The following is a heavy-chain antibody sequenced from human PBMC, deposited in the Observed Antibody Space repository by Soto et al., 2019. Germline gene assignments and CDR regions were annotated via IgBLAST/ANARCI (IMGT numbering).Heavy chain of an antibody. CDR3: AKPEGRYFDWPYHY. J-gene: IGHJ4*02. Sequence: PGGSPRLSCAASGFTFSSYAMSWVRQAPGKGLEWVSAISGSGGSTYYADSVKGRFTISRDNSKSTLYLQMNSLRAEDTAVYYCAKPEGRYFDWPYHYWGQGTLVTVSS. V-gene: IGHV3-23*01. D-gene: IGHD3-9*01. CDR1: GFTFSSYA. CDR2: ISGSGGST.